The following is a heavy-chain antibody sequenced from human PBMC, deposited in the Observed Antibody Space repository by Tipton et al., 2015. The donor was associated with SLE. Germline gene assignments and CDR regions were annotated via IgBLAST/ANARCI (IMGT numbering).Heavy chain of an antibody. Sequence: GSLRLSCAASGLTFSTYSMNWVRQAPGKGLEWVSSISDRSSYIYYADSVKGRFTISRDNAKNSLYLQMNNLRAEDTAVYYCARAGIPPYYYYYMDVWGKGTTVTVSS. CDR1: GLTFSTYS. CDR3: ARAGIPPYYYYYMDV. D-gene: IGHD6-13*01. CDR2: ISDRSSYI. J-gene: IGHJ6*03. V-gene: IGHV3-21*04.